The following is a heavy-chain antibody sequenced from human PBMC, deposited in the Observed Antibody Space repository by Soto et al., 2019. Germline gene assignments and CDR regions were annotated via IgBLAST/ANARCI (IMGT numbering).Heavy chain of an antibody. CDR1: GFSLSASGMC. Sequence: SGPTLVNPTQTLTLTCTFSGFSLSASGMCVSWIRQPPGKALEWLARIDWDDDKYYTTSLKTRLTISKDTSKNQVVLTMTNMEPVDTATYYCARIRCDYSTGTDYWGQGTLVTVSS. CDR3: ARIRCDYSTGTDY. J-gene: IGHJ4*02. V-gene: IGHV2-70*11. CDR2: IDWDDDK. D-gene: IGHD6-25*01.